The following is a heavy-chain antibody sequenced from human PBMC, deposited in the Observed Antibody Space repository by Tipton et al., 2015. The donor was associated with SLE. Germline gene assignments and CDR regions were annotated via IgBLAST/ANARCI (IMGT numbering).Heavy chain of an antibody. J-gene: IGHJ4*02. CDR3: ARDGSSGYYFDY. Sequence: TLSLTCAVYGGPFSGYYWSWIRQPPGKGLEWIGEINHSGSTYYNPSLRSRVTISVDTSKNQFSLRLSSVTAADTAVYYCARDGSSGYYFDYWGQGTLVTVSS. V-gene: IGHV4-34*09. CDR1: GGPFSGYY. CDR2: INHSGST. D-gene: IGHD3-22*01.